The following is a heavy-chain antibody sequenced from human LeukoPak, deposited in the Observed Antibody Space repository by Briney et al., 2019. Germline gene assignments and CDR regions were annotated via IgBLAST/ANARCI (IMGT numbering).Heavy chain of an antibody. J-gene: IGHJ4*02. D-gene: IGHD4-23*01. V-gene: IGHV3-66*01. Sequence: QSGGSLRLSCAASGFTVSTNYMTWVRQAPGKGLEWVSVIDSGGSTYYADSAKGRFIVSRDNSKNTLYLQMNSLRVEDTGVYYCARNGGNWPDYWGQGTLVTVSS. CDR2: IDSGGST. CDR3: ARNGGNWPDY. CDR1: GFTVSTNY.